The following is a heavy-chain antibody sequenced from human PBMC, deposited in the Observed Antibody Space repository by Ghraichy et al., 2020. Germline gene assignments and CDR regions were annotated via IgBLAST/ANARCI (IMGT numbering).Heavy chain of an antibody. CDR1: GGSISSSSYY. Sequence: SETLSLTCTVSGGSISSSSYYWGWIRQPPGKGLEWIGSIYYSGSTYYNPSLKSRVTISVDTSKNQFSLKLSSVTAADTAVYYCARHTYSSGWYGNFPYYYGMDVWGQGTTVTVSS. J-gene: IGHJ6*02. D-gene: IGHD6-19*01. CDR3: ARHTYSSGWYGNFPYYYGMDV. CDR2: IYYSGST. V-gene: IGHV4-39*01.